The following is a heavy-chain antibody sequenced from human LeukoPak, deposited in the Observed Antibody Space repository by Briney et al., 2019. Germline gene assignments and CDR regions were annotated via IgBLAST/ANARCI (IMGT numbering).Heavy chain of an antibody. J-gene: IGHJ6*02. CDR2: MNPNSGNT. V-gene: IGHV1-8*01. CDR1: GYTFTSDD. CDR3: ARVRVGYDSSGYLYYYYGMDV. Sequence: ASLRGSCEASGYTFTSDDINWVRQATGQGLEWVGWMNPNSGNTGHAQKFQGRVTMTRNTSISTAYMELSSLRSEDTAVYYCARVRVGYDSSGYLYYYYGMDVWGQGTTVTVSS. D-gene: IGHD3-22*01.